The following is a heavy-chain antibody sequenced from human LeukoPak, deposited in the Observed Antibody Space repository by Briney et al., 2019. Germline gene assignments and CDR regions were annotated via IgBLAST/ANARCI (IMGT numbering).Heavy chain of an antibody. D-gene: IGHD4-17*01. CDR2: ISGSGGRT. V-gene: IGHV3-23*01. Sequence: GGSLRLSCAASGFTFGSYAMNWVRQAPGKGLECVSSISGSGGRTYYADSVKGRFTISRDNSKNTLYLQINSLRAEDTAVYYCAKDRDDYGDPDASDTWGQGTMVTVSS. CDR1: GFTFGSYA. CDR3: AKDRDDYGDPDASDT. J-gene: IGHJ3*02.